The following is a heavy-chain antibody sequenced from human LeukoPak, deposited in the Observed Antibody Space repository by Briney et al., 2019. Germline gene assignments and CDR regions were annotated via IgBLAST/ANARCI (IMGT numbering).Heavy chain of an antibody. Sequence: PGGSLRLSCAASGFTFSSYGMHWVRQAPGKGLEWVAFIRYDGRNKYYADSVKGRFTISRDNSKNTLYLQMNSLRAEDTAVYYCARDRATSYCSGGSCSLYYFDYWGQGTLVTVSS. V-gene: IGHV3-30*02. CDR3: ARDRATSYCSGGSCSLYYFDY. CDR2: IRYDGRNK. D-gene: IGHD2-15*01. J-gene: IGHJ4*02. CDR1: GFTFSSYG.